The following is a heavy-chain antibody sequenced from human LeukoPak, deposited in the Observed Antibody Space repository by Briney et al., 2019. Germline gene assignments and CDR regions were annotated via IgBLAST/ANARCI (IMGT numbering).Heavy chain of an antibody. CDR1: GGSFSGYY. Sequence: SETLSLTCAVYGGSFSGYYWSWIRQPPGKGLEWIGEINHSGSTNYSPSLKSRVTISVDTSKNQFSLKLSSVTAADTAVYYCARQEVLRYFDWLLYPQNFDYWGQGTLVTVSS. CDR3: ARQEVLRYFDWLLYPQNFDY. CDR2: INHSGST. V-gene: IGHV4-34*01. D-gene: IGHD3-9*01. J-gene: IGHJ4*02.